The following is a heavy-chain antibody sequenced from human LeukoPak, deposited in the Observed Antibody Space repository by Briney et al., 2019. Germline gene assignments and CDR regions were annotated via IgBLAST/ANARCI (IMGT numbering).Heavy chain of an antibody. Sequence: SETLSLTCTVSGGSISSHYWSWIRQPPGKGLEWIGYIYYSGSTNYNPSLKSRVTISVDTSKNQFSLKLSSVTAADTAVYYCARTPYSYGYPSYMDVWGKGTTVTVSS. J-gene: IGHJ6*03. CDR1: GGSISSHY. CDR3: ARTPYSYGYPSYMDV. D-gene: IGHD5-18*01. CDR2: IYYSGST. V-gene: IGHV4-59*11.